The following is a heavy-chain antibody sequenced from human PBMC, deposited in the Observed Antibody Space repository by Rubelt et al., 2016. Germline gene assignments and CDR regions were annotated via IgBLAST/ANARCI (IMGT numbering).Heavy chain of an antibody. D-gene: IGHD2-8*01. Sequence: EVQLVESGGGLVQPGGSLRLSCAASGFSFGIYSMIWIRQAPGRGLEWVSSIDNSGGRVFYADSVKGRFTNYRDNARNSLYLQMNSLRAEYTAVYHCVRLINGYLDFWGQGTLVSVSS. CDR3: VRLINGYLDF. CDR2: IDNSGGRV. V-gene: IGHV3-21*06. CDR1: GFSFGIYS. J-gene: IGHJ4*02.